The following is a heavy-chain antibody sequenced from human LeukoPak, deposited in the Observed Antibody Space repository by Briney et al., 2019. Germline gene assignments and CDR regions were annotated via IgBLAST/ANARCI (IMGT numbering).Heavy chain of an antibody. J-gene: IGHJ3*02. CDR3: ARVWGNIVVAPAAASFDI. CDR2: ISAYNGNT. D-gene: IGHD2-2*01. CDR1: GYTFTSYG. Sequence: GASVKVSCKASGYTFTSYGISWVRQAPGQGLEWMGWISAYNGNTNYAQKLQGRVTMTTDTSTSTAYMELRSLRSDDTAVYYCARVWGNIVVAPAAASFDIWGQGTMVTVSS. V-gene: IGHV1-18*01.